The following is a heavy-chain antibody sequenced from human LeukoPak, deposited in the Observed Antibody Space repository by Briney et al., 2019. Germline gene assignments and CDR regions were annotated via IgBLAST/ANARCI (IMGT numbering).Heavy chain of an antibody. V-gene: IGHV3-20*04. Sequence: PGGSLRLSCAASGFAFDDYGMNWVRQAPGKGLEWVSGINWNGGSTGFADSVKGRFTISRDNAKSSLYLQMSSLRAEDTALYYCARGYGGYDFGYFFDFWGQGTLVTVSS. J-gene: IGHJ4*02. CDR1: GFAFDDYG. CDR3: ARGYGGYDFGYFFDF. D-gene: IGHD5-12*01. CDR2: INWNGGST.